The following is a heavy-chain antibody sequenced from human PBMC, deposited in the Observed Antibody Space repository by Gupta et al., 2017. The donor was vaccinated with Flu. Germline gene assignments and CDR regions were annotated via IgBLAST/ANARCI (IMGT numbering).Heavy chain of an antibody. J-gene: IGHJ5*02. CDR2: VNYSGST. Sequence: SWSRQPPGKGLEWIGEVNYSGSTNYHPSLKSRVTISVDTSKNQISLKMRSVTAADTGVYYCARVRYQLLMSPWGQGTLVTVSS. D-gene: IGHD2-2*01. V-gene: IGHV4-34*01. CDR3: ARVRYQLLMSP.